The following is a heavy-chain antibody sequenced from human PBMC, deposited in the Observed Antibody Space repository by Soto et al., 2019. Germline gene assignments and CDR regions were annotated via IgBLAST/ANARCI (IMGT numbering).Heavy chain of an antibody. J-gene: IGHJ6*02. V-gene: IGHV1-3*01. Sequence: ASVKVSCKASGYTFTSYAMHWLRQSPGQRLEWMGWINAGNGNTKYSQKFQGRVTITRDTSASTAYMELSSLRSEDTAVYYCARRSSGSHYYYGMDVWGQGTTVTVSS. CDR2: INAGNGNT. CDR3: ARRSSGSHYYYGMDV. D-gene: IGHD3-22*01. CDR1: GYTFTSYA.